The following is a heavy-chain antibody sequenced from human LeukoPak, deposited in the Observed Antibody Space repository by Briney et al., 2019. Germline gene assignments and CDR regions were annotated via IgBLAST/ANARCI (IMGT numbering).Heavy chain of an antibody. V-gene: IGHV3-11*04. Sequence: GGSLRLSCAASGFTFSDYYMSWIRQAPGKGLEWVSYISSSGSTIYYADSVKGRFTISRDNAKNTLYLQMNSLRAEDTAVYYCASSLGLDAFDIWGQGTMVTVSS. CDR1: GFTFSDYY. J-gene: IGHJ3*02. CDR3: ASSLGLDAFDI. D-gene: IGHD3-16*02. CDR2: ISSSGSTI.